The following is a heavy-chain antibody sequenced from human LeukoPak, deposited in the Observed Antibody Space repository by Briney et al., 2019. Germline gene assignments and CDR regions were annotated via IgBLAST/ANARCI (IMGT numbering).Heavy chain of an antibody. J-gene: IGHJ4*02. D-gene: IGHD6-13*01. CDR1: GGSINSYY. CDR2: IFSSGGT. V-gene: IGHV4-59*01. Sequence: SGTLSLTCTVSGGSINSYYWSWIRQPPGKGLEWIGYIFSSGGTNYNPSLKSRVTISVDTSKNHFSLKLSSVTAADSAVYYCARSPITAAGEVDYWGQGALVTVSS. CDR3: ARSPITAAGEVDY.